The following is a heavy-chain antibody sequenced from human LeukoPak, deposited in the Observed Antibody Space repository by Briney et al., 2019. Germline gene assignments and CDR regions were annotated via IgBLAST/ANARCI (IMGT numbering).Heavy chain of an antibody. J-gene: IGHJ4*02. Sequence: SVKVSCKASGGTFSSYAISWVRQAPGQGLEWMGGIIPIFGTANYAQKFQGRVTITTDESTSTAYMELSSLRSEDTAVYYCASLKSGSSSHDDYWSQGTLVTVSS. V-gene: IGHV1-69*05. CDR1: GGTFSSYA. D-gene: IGHD6-6*01. CDR2: IIPIFGTA. CDR3: ASLKSGSSSHDDY.